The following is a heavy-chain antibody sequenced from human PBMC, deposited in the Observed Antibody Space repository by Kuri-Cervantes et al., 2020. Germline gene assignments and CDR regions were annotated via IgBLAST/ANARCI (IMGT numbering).Heavy chain of an antibody. J-gene: IGHJ4*02. D-gene: IGHD6-13*01. CDR2: ISSSSSYI. CDR1: GFTFSSYS. Sequence: GESLKISCAASGFTFSSYSMNWVRQAPGKGLEWVSSISSSSSYIYYADSVKGRFTISRDNAKNSLYLQMNSLRAEDTAVYYCARDHRGAAAGSRAYFDYWGQGTLVTVSS. CDR3: ARDHRGAAAGSRAYFDY. V-gene: IGHV3-21*01.